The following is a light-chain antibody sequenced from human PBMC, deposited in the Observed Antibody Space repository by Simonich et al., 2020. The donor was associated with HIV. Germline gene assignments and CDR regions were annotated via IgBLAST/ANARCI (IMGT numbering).Light chain of an antibody. V-gene: IGKV3-15*01. CDR3: QQYNNWPQT. Sequence: EIVMTQSPATLSVSPGERANLSCRASQRVSSNLAWYQQTPGQAPRLLIYGASTRATGIPARFSGSGSGTEFTLTISSLQSEDFAVYYCQQYNNWPQTFGQGTKVEIK. CDR2: GAS. J-gene: IGKJ1*01. CDR1: QRVSSN.